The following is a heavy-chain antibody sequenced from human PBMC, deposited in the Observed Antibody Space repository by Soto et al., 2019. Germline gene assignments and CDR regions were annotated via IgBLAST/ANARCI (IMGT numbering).Heavy chain of an antibody. CDR1: GFTFSNYW. D-gene: IGHD3-10*02. CDR3: ARRGGDYGRGRMDV. CDR2: TKSDGSRT. V-gene: IGHV3-74*01. J-gene: IGHJ6*04. Sequence: EVQLVESGGGLLQPGGSLTLSCTASGFTFSNYWMHWVRQAPGKGLVWVSRTKSDGSRTSYTDSVNGRFSNSRDNADNTIDLQISKQRAEDKAVYYCARRGGDYGRGRMDVWGKGTAVTVSS.